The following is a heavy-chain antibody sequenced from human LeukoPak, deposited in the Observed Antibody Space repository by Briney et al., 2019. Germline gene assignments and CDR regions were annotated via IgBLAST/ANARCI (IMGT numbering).Heavy chain of an antibody. V-gene: IGHV3-7*01. D-gene: IGHD1-26*01. CDR3: ARDRGGVGIYYYYYYMDV. J-gene: IGHJ6*03. Sequence: GGSLRLSCAASGFTFSSYWMSWVRQAPGKGLEWVANIKQDGSEKYYVDSVKGRFTISRDNAKNSLYLQMNSLRAEDTAVYYCARDRGGVGIYYYYYYMDVWGKGTTVTVSS. CDR2: IKQDGSEK. CDR1: GFTFSSYW.